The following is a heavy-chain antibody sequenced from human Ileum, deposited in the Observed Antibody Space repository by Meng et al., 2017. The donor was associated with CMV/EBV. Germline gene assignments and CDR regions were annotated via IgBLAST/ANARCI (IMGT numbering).Heavy chain of an antibody. J-gene: IGHJ4*02. Sequence: GGSLRLSCAASGFTFSSYWMHWVRQATGKGLEWVSAIGTAGDTYYPGSVEDRFTISRENAKNTLYLQMNNLRAEDTAVYYCASGGYDFVVVTADVFDYWGQGTLVTVSS. CDR1: GFTFSSYW. CDR2: IGTAGDT. CDR3: ASGGYDFVVVTADVFDY. V-gene: IGHV3-13*01. D-gene: IGHD5-12*01.